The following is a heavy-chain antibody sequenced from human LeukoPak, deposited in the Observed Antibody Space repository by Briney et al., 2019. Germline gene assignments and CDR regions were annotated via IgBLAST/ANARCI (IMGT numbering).Heavy chain of an antibody. CDR1: GGSISSYY. CDR2: IYYSGST. J-gene: IGHJ6*03. CDR3: AVGGDRHYYYYYMDV. Sequence: PSETLSLTCTVSGGSISSYYWSWIRQPPGKGLEWIGYIYYSGSTNYNPSLKSRVTISVDTSKNQFSLKLSSVTAADTAVYYCAVGGDRHYYYYYMDVWGKGTTVTISS. V-gene: IGHV4-59*01. D-gene: IGHD1-26*01.